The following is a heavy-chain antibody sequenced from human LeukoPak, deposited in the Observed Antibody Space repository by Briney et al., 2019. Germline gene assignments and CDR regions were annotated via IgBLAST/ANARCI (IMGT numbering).Heavy chain of an antibody. J-gene: IGHJ4*02. CDR3: GRDIAPEGGYDSGVYPPPAFDY. CDR2: IWYDGSNK. Sequence: GGSLRLSCAASGFTFSSYGMHWVRQAPGKGLEWVAVIWYDGSNKYYADSVKGRFTISRDNSKNTLYLQMNSLRAEDTAVYYCGRDIAPEGGYDSGVYPPPAFDYGGQGTLVTVSA. CDR1: GFTFSSYG. D-gene: IGHD3-22*01. V-gene: IGHV3-33*01.